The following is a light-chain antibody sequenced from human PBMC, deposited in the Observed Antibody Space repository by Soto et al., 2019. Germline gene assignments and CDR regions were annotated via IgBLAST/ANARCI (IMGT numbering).Light chain of an antibody. Sequence: QSALTQPRSVSGSPGQSVTISCTGTSSDVGAYTYVSWYQHHPGKAPKLMIYDVNKRPSGVPDRFSGSKSGSTASLTISGLQADDEADYFCCSYAGIYSVALFGGGTKVTVL. CDR1: SSDVGAYTY. J-gene: IGLJ2*01. CDR2: DVN. CDR3: CSYAGIYSVAL. V-gene: IGLV2-11*01.